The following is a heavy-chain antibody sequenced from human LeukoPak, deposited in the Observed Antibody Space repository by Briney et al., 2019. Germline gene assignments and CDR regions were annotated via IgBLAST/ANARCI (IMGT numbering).Heavy chain of an antibody. D-gene: IGHD2-2*01. J-gene: IGHJ5*02. CDR1: GFTFSSYS. CDR2: ISSSSSTI. Sequence: GGSLRLSCAASGFTFSSYSMNWVRQAPGKGLEWVSYISSSSSTIYYADSVKGRFTISRDNAKNSLYLQMNSLRDEDTAVYYCARDFLLFECQLLPNWFDPWSQGTLVTVSS. CDR3: ARDFLLFECQLLPNWFDP. V-gene: IGHV3-48*02.